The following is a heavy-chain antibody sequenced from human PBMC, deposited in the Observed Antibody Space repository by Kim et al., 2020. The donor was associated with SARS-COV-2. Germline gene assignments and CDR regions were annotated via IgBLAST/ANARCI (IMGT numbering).Heavy chain of an antibody. D-gene: IGHD4-17*01. CDR3: ARGNYGDYVFDY. Sequence: KDYADSVKGRFTIARDNAENSLYLQMNSLRAEDTAVYYCARGNYGDYVFDYWGQGTLVTVSS. CDR2: K. J-gene: IGHJ4*02. V-gene: IGHV3-7*01.